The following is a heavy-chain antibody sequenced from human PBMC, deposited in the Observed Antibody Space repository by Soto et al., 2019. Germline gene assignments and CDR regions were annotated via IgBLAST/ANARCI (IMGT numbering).Heavy chain of an antibody. J-gene: IGHJ4*02. CDR1: GYTFTSYY. CDR2: IIPIFGTA. D-gene: IGHD6-19*01. CDR3: ARERSSGWYFDY. V-gene: IGHV1-69*13. Sequence: ASVKVSCKASGYTFTSYYMHWVRQAPGQGLEWMGGIIPIFGTANYAQKFQGRVTITADESTSTAYMELSSLRSEDTAVYYCARERSSGWYFDYWGQGTLVTVSS.